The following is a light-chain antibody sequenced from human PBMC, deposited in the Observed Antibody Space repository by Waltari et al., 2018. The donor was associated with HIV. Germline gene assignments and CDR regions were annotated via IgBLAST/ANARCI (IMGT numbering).Light chain of an antibody. CDR3: QQGYSSPYT. J-gene: IGKJ2*01. V-gene: IGKV1-39*01. Sequence: DIQMTQSPSSLSASVGDRVIITCRASQSISTYLNWYQQKPGKAPKLLIYAASNLQSGVPSGFRGCGSGTDFSLTISSLQPEDFATYYCQQGYSSPYTFGQGTKVEIK. CDR1: QSISTY. CDR2: AAS.